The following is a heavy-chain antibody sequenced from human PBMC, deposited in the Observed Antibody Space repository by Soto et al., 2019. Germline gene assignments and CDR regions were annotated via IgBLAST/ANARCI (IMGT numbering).Heavy chain of an antibody. CDR1: GFTFSSYG. CDR3: AKVRVSIYCSGGSCYWNWFDP. V-gene: IGHV3-30*18. D-gene: IGHD2-15*01. CDR2: ISYDGSNK. Sequence: PGGSLRLSCAASGFTFSSYGMHWVRQAPGKGLEWVAVISYDGSNKYYADSVKGRFTISRDNSKNTLYLQMNSLRAEDTAVYYCAKVRVSIYCSGGSCYWNWFDPWGQGTLVTVS. J-gene: IGHJ5*02.